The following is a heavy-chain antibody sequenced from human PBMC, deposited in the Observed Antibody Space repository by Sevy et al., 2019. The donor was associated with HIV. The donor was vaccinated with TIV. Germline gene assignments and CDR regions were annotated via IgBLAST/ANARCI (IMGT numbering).Heavy chain of an antibody. D-gene: IGHD5-12*01. CDR3: ARLYSGSFDY. J-gene: IGHJ4*02. CDR2: INHSGST. CDR1: GASFSGYY. V-gene: IGHV4-34*01. Sequence: SETLSLTCAVYGASFSGYYWSWIRQPPGKGLGWIGEINHSGSTNYNPSLKSRVTISVDTSKNQFSLKLSSVTAADTAVYYCARLYSGSFDYWGQGTLVTVSS.